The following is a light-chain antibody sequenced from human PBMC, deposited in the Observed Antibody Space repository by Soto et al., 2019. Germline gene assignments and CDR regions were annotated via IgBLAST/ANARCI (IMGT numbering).Light chain of an antibody. CDR1: QSVSNY. CDR3: QQRSNWPRFT. Sequence: EIVWTQSPATLSLSPGERATLSCRASQSVSNYLAWYQQKPGQAPRLLIYDASNRATGIPARFSGSGSGTDFTLTISSLEPEDFAVYYCQQRSNWPRFTFGQGTKVEIK. CDR2: DAS. V-gene: IGKV3-11*01. J-gene: IGKJ2*01.